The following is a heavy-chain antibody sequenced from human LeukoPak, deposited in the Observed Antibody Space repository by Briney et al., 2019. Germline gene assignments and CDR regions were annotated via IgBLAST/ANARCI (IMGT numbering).Heavy chain of an antibody. J-gene: IGHJ4*02. CDR2: ISGSGGST. CDR1: GFTFSSYA. D-gene: IGHD3-22*01. Sequence: GGSLRLSCAASGFTFSSYAMSGVRQAPGKGLEWVSAISGSGGSTYYADSVKGRFTISRDNSKNTLYLQMNSLRAEDTAVYYCAKGRITMIVAREFDYWGQGTLVTVSS. CDR3: AKGRITMIVAREFDY. V-gene: IGHV3-23*01.